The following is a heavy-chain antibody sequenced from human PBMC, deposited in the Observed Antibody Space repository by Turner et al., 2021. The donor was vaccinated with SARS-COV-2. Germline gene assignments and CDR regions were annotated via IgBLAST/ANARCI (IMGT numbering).Heavy chain of an antibody. D-gene: IGHD6-13*01. V-gene: IGHV1-69*01. CDR3: ARVGVGGSSWPKDFDY. Sequence: QVQLVQSGAEVKKPGSSVKVSCKASGGTFSTYAISWVRQAPGQGLEWMGGIIPIFGTANYARKFQGRVTITADESTSTAYRELSSLRSEDTAVYYCARVGVGGSSWPKDFDYWGQGTLVTVSS. CDR1: GGTFSTYA. CDR2: IIPIFGTA. J-gene: IGHJ4*02.